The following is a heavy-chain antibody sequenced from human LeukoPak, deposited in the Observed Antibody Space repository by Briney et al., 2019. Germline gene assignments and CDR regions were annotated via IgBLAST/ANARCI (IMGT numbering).Heavy chain of an antibody. Sequence: SETLSLTCTVSGGSISSSSYYWAWIRQPPGKGLEWIGSSSYSGSPYYNPSLKSRVTVSLDTSKNQFSLNLISVTAADTAVYHCARSPQGTATTANWLDPWGQGTLVTVSS. CDR1: GGSISSSSYY. J-gene: IGHJ5*02. CDR3: ARSPQGTATTANWLDP. CDR2: SSYSGSP. V-gene: IGHV4-39*07. D-gene: IGHD4-17*01.